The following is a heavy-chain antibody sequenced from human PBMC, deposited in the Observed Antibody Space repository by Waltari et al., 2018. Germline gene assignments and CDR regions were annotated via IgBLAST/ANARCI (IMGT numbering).Heavy chain of an antibody. J-gene: IGHJ3*02. CDR1: GFTFADYA. Sequence: EVQLVESGGGLVQPGRSLSLPCVGSGFTFADYALHWVPLPPGKGLEWVSGINYNSASIGYGESVKGRFIISRDNARNSLYLQMNSLTTEDTALYYCLKKNDEVFDRNGLVYDAFDMWGQGTMVTVSP. V-gene: IGHV3-9*01. CDR3: LKKNDEVFDRNGLVYDAFDM. CDR2: INYNSASI. D-gene: IGHD3-22*01.